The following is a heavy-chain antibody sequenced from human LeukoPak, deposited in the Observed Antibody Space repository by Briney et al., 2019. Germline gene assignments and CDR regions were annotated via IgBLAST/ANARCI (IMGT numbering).Heavy chain of an antibody. CDR1: GYSFSNYW. CDR2: IYPGDSDT. CDR3: ARRHDKSERFES. V-gene: IGHV5-51*01. D-gene: IGHD1-26*01. Sequence: GESLNTPCKGFGYSFSNYWIGWVRQMPGKGLEWMGTIYPGDSDTRYSPSCQGRVTISADKSIHTAYLQGSSLKASDSGMYYCARRHDKSERFESWGEGALVTVSS. J-gene: IGHJ5*01.